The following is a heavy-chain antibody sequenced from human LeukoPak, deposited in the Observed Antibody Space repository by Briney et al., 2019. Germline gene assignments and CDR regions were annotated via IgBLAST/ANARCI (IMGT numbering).Heavy chain of an antibody. CDR1: GFTVSSKF. V-gene: IGHV3-53*01. D-gene: IGHD5-24*01. J-gene: IGHJ1*01. CDR3: ARDLDDYNALPPFFQH. CDR2: IYSGGDT. Sequence: PGGSLRLSCAASGFTVSSKFMSWVRQVPGKGLEWVSIIYSGGDTHYADSVKGRFTISGDNSKNTLYLHMNSLRAEDTAVYYCARDLDDYNALPPFFQHWGQGTLVTVSS.